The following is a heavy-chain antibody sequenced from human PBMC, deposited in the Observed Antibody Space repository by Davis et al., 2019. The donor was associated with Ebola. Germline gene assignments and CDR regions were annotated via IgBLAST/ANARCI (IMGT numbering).Heavy chain of an antibody. J-gene: IGHJ4*02. CDR3: ARGGSSGWFRSRHFDY. V-gene: IGHV4-34*01. CDR1: GGSFSGYY. Sequence: MPGGSLRLSCAVYGGSFSGYYWSWIRQPPGKGLEWIGEINHSGSTNYNPSLKSRVTISVDTSKNQFSLKLSSVTAADTAVYYCARGGSSGWFRSRHFDYWGQGTLVTVSS. D-gene: IGHD6-19*01. CDR2: INHSGST.